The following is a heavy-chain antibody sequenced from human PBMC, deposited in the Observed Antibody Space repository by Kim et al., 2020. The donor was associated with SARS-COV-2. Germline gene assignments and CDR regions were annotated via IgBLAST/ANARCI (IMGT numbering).Heavy chain of an antibody. Sequence: HRGSTNYTPSLKSRVSMSVDTSKNQFSLRLTSVTAADTAVYYCARGAPGHWGQGTLVTVSS. CDR3: ARGAPGH. V-gene: IGHV4-34*01. CDR2: HRGST. J-gene: IGHJ1*01.